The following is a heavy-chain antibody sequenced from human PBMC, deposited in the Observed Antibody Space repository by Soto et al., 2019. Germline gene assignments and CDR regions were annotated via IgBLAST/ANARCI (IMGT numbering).Heavy chain of an antibody. CDR3: ARDRGYSTGYYYGVEV. J-gene: IGHJ6*02. D-gene: IGHD5-12*01. V-gene: IGHV4-59*01. Sequence: SETLSLTCTVSGGSISGYFWSWIRQPPRKGPEWIGYIHYTGSTNYNPSLRGRVTISLDTSKNQFSLKLRSVTAADAARYYCARDRGYSTGYYYGVEVWGRGTTVTVSS. CDR1: GGSISGYF. CDR2: IHYTGST.